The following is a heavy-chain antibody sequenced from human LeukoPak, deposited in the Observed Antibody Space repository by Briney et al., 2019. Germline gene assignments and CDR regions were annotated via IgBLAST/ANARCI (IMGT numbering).Heavy chain of an antibody. D-gene: IGHD2-2*01. J-gene: IGHJ5*02. CDR3: AKDVGYCSSTSCNNWFDP. Sequence: GGSLRLSCAASGFTISSYAMSWVRQAPGKGLEWVSAISGSGGSTYYADSVKGRFTISRDNSKNTLYLQMNSLRAEDTAVYYCAKDVGYCSSTSCNNWFDPWGQGTLVTVSS. V-gene: IGHV3-23*01. CDR2: ISGSGGST. CDR1: GFTISSYA.